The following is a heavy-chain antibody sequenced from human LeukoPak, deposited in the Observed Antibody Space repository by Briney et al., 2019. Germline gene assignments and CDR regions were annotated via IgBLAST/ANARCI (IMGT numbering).Heavy chain of an antibody. CDR1: GFTVSSNY. J-gene: IGHJ5*02. Sequence: PGGSLRLSCAASGFTVSSNYMSWVRQAPGKGLEWVSVIYSGGSTYYADSVKGRFTISRDNSKNTLYLQMNSLRAEDTAVYYCARRHCSSTSCYSYFGVRFDPWGQGTLVTVSS. CDR3: ARRHCSSTSCYSYFGVRFDP. D-gene: IGHD2-2*02. V-gene: IGHV3-66*04. CDR2: IYSGGST.